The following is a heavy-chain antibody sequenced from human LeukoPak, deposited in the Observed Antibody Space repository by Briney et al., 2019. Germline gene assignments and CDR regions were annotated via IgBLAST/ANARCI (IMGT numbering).Heavy chain of an antibody. V-gene: IGHV4-39*07. J-gene: IGHJ3*02. Sequence: SETLSLTCTVSGGSIDRYTYYWAWIRQPPGKGLEWIGSVYYTGSIYYNPSLKSRVTISVDTSKNQFYLKLTSVTAAETAVYYCARGYYDSSGYSVPGAFDIWGQGTMVTVSS. CDR3: ARGYYDSSGYSVPGAFDI. D-gene: IGHD3-22*01. CDR2: VYYTGSI. CDR1: GGSIDRYTYY.